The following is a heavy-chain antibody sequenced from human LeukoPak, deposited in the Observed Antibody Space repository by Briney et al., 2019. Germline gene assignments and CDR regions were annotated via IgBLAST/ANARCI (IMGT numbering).Heavy chain of an antibody. V-gene: IGHV4-39*01. CDR2: IYYSGST. D-gene: IGHD3-9*01. J-gene: IGHJ6*03. CDR3: ARPLTRNYMDV. Sequence: SETLSLTCTVSGGSISSSSYYWGWIRQPPGKGLEWIGSIYYSGSTYYNPSLKSRVTISVNTSKNQFSLKLSSVTAADTAAYYCARPLTRNYMDVWGKGTTVTISS. CDR1: GGSISSSSYY.